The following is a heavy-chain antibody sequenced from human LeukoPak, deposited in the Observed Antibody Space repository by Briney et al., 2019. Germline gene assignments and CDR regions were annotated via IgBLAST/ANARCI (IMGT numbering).Heavy chain of an antibody. J-gene: IGHJ4*02. CDR1: GYTFTAYY. Sequence: GASVKVSCKASGYTFTAYYMHWVRQAPGQGLEWMGWINPNSGDTNYAQKFQGRVTMTRDTSISTAYMELSRLRSDDTAVYYCANCGRGGTYFDGWGQGTLVTVSS. V-gene: IGHV1-2*02. CDR3: ANCGRGGTYFDG. D-gene: IGHD2-15*01. CDR2: INPNSGDT.